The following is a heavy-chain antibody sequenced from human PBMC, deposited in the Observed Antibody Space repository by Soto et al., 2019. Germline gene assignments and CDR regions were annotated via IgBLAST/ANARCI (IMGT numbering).Heavy chain of an antibody. CDR2: LYDVDGS. D-gene: IGHD1-1*01. J-gene: IGHJ3*01. Sequence: DVQLVESGGGLIQPGESLRLSCAAFGLTISGKKYVAWVRQAPGKGLEWVSALYDVDGSFYADSVKGRFTTSSDSSKTTVYLQMNDLRPDDTAVYYCATWHEREHAYDVWGQGTKVTFSS. V-gene: IGHV3-53*01. CDR3: ATWHEREHAYDV. CDR1: GLTISGKKY.